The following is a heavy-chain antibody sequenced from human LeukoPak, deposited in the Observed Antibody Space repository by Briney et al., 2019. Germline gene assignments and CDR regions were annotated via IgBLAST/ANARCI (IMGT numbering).Heavy chain of an antibody. J-gene: IGHJ3*02. Sequence: ASVKVSCKASGYTFSSNAINWVRQAPGQGLEWMGWINTNTGNPTYAQGFTGRFVFSLDTSVSTAYLQISSLKAEDTAVYYCASPDDYGDYVDAFDIWGQGTMVTVSS. D-gene: IGHD4-17*01. CDR3: ASPDDYGDYVDAFDI. V-gene: IGHV7-4-1*02. CDR2: INTNTGNP. CDR1: GYTFSSNA.